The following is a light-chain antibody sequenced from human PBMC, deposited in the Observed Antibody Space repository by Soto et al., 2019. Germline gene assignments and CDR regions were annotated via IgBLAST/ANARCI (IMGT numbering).Light chain of an antibody. V-gene: IGKV1-5*03. CDR1: QSISSW. Sequence: DIQMTQSPSTLSASVGDRVTITCRASQSISSWLAWYQKKPGKAPKLLIYKASSLESGVPSRFSGSGSGTEFTLTISSLQPDDFATYYCQQYSSYSPSFGQGTKLEIK. J-gene: IGKJ2*03. CDR3: QQYSSYSPS. CDR2: KAS.